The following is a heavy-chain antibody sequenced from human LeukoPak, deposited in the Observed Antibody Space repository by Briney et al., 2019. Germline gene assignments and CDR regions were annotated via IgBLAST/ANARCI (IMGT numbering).Heavy chain of an antibody. V-gene: IGHV3-23*01. Sequence: PGGSLRLSCAASGFTFSSYAMSWVRQAPGKGREWVSAISGSGGSTYYTDSVKGRFTISRDNSKNTLYLQMNSLRAEDTAVYYCARGSSSSFKAFDIWGQGTMVTVSS. CDR1: GFTFSSYA. D-gene: IGHD6-13*01. CDR2: ISGSGGST. CDR3: ARGSSSSFKAFDI. J-gene: IGHJ3*02.